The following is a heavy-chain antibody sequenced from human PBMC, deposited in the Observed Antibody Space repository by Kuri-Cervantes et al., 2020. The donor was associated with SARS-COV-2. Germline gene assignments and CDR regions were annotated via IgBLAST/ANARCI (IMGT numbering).Heavy chain of an antibody. CDR2: INPNSGGT. J-gene: IGHJ6*02. V-gene: IGHV1-2*02. CDR3: ARVPQYYDFWCGYGMDV. Sequence: ASVKVSCKASGYTFTSYAMHWVRQAPGQGLEWMGWINPNSGGTNYEQKFQGRVTMTRDPSISTAYMELSRLRSDDTAVYYCARVPQYYDFWCGYGMDVWGQGTTVTVSS. CDR1: GYTFTSYA. D-gene: IGHD3-3*01.